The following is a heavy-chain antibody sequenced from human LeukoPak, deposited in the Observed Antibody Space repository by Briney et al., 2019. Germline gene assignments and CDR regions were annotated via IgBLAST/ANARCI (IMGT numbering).Heavy chain of an antibody. D-gene: IGHD6-19*01. CDR1: AYTFTGYY. V-gene: IGHV1-2*02. CDR2: INPDSGGT. J-gene: IGHJ4*02. Sequence: GASVKVSCKAPAYTFTGYYMHWVRQAPGQGLEWMGWINPDSGGTNYAQKFQGRVTMTRDTSISTAYMELSRLRSDDPAVYYCAPAGSIAVTDQFYFDYWGQGTLVTVSS. CDR3: APAGSIAVTDQFYFDY.